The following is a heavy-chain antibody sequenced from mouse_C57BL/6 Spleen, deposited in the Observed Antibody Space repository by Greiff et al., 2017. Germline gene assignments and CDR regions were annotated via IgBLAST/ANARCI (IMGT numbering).Heavy chain of an antibody. Sequence: VKLVESGPELVKPGASVKLSCKASGYTFTSYDINWVKQRPGQGLEWIGWIYPRDGSTKYNEKFKGKATLTVDTSSSTAYMELHSLTSEDSAVYFCARREIYYYGSSYRYWGQGTTLTVSS. J-gene: IGHJ2*01. CDR2: IYPRDGST. D-gene: IGHD1-1*01. V-gene: IGHV1-85*01. CDR3: ARREIYYYGSSYRY. CDR1: GYTFTSYD.